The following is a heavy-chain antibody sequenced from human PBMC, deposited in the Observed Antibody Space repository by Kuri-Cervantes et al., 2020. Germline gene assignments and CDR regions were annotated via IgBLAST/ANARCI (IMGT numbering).Heavy chain of an antibody. J-gene: IGHJ4*02. CDR1: GFTFSNYW. V-gene: IGHV3-74*01. CDR2: IKSDGSNT. D-gene: IGHD3-22*01. Sequence: GGSLRLSCAASGFTFSNYWMHWVRQAPGKGLVWVSRIKSDGSNTNYADSVKGRFTISRDNAKNSLYLQMNRLRAEDTAVYYCARARGYYSDTSGPSDYWGQGTLVTVSS. CDR3: ARARGYYSDTSGPSDY.